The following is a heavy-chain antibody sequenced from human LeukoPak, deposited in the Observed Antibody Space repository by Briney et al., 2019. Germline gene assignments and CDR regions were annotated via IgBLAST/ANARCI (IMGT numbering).Heavy chain of an antibody. D-gene: IGHD5-18*01. J-gene: IGHJ6*03. CDR2: ISWNSGSI. CDR3: AKGDSYAYYYYMDV. V-gene: IGHV3-9*03. CDR1: GFTFDDYA. Sequence: PGGSLGLSCAASGFTFDDYAMHWVRQAPGKGLEWVSGISWNSGSIGYADSVKGRFTISRDNAKNSLYLQMNSLRAEDMALYYCAKGDSYAYYYYMDVWGKGTTVTVSS.